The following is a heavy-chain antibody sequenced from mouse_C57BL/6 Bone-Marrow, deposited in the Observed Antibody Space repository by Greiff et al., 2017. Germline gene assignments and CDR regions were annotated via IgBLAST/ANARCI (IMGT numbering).Heavy chain of an antibody. CDR1: GFTFSGYA. Sequence: EVQRVESGGGLVKPGGSLKLSCAASGFTFSGYAMSWVSQTPGKRLEWVATISDGGGYTYYPDNVKGRFTISRDNARNNLYLQMSHLKAEDTAMYCCAIRDFDYWGQGTTLTVSS. CDR3: AIRDFDY. CDR2: ISDGGGYT. J-gene: IGHJ2*01. V-gene: IGHV5-4*03.